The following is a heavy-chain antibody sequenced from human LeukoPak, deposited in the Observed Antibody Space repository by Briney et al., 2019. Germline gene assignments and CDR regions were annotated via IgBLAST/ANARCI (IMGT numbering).Heavy chain of an antibody. D-gene: IGHD7-27*01. V-gene: IGHV3-48*04. Sequence: GGTLRLSCAASGFTFSSYSMNWVRQAPGKGLEWVSYISSSSSTIYYADSVKGRFTISRDNAKNSLYLQMNSLRAEDTAVYYCARSKLTGDRMIDYWGQGTLVTVSS. CDR1: GFTFSSYS. J-gene: IGHJ4*02. CDR2: ISSSSSTI. CDR3: ARSKLTGDRMIDY.